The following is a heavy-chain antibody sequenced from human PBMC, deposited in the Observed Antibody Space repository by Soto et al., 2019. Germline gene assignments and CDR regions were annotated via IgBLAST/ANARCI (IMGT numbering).Heavy chain of an antibody. CDR3: ARTPVTRRGLEAVDI. D-gene: IGHD4-4*01. J-gene: IGHJ3*02. V-gene: IGHV4-39*01. CDR1: GGSVSSGSNY. Sequence: QLQLQESGPGLVKPSETLSLTCTVSGGSVSSGSNYWGWIRQPPGKGLEWIVSMYFSGSTYYNPSLKSRVTKSVDTSKNQFSLKLTSVTAADTAVYYCARTPVTRRGLEAVDIWGQGTMVTVSS. CDR2: MYFSGST.